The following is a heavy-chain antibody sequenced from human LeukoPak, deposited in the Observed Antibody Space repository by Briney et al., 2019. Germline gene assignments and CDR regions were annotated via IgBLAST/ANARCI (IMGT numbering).Heavy chain of an antibody. D-gene: IGHD2-15*01. CDR1: GYTFTSYY. CDR2: INPSGGST. CDR3: ARYCSGGSCYSGFFDY. V-gene: IGHV1-46*01. Sequence: ASVKVSCKASGYTFTSYYMHWVRQAPGQGLEWMGIINPSGGSTSYAQKFQGRVTMTRDTSTSTVYMELSSLRSEDTAVYYCARYCSGGSCYSGFFDYWGQGTLVTVSP. J-gene: IGHJ4*02.